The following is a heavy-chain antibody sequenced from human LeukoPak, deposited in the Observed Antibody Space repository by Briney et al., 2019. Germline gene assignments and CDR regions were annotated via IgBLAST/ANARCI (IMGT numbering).Heavy chain of an antibody. V-gene: IGHV3-23*01. J-gene: IGHJ4*02. D-gene: IGHD2-2*01. CDR3: AKDLKRYCSSTSCYPFDY. CDR1: GFTFSSYA. CDR2: ISGSGGST. Sequence: PGGSLRLSCAASGFTFSSYAMSWVRQAPGQGLEWVSAISGSGGSTYYADSVKGRFTISRDNSKNTLYLQMNSLRAEDTAVYYCAKDLKRYCSSTSCYPFDYWGQGTLVTVSS.